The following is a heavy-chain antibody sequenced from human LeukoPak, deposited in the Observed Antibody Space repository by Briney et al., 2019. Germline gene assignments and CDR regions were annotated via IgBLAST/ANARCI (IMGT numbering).Heavy chain of an antibody. J-gene: IGHJ4*02. CDR1: GFTFSSYA. CDR3: AKDEYCSSTSCFSYFDY. D-gene: IGHD2-2*01. Sequence: PGGSLRLSCAASGFTFSSYAMSWVRQAPGKGLEWVSAISGSGGSTYYADSVKGRFTISRDNSKDTLYLQMNSLRAEDTAVYYCAKDEYCSSTSCFSYFDYWGQGTLATVSS. V-gene: IGHV3-23*01. CDR2: ISGSGGST.